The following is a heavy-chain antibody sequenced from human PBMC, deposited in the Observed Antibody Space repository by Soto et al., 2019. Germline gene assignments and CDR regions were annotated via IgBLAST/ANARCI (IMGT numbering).Heavy chain of an antibody. CDR1: GGTFSSYA. Sequence: QVQLVQSGAEVKKPGSSVKVSCKASGGTFSSYAISWVRQAPGQGLEWMGGIIPIFGTANYAQKFQGRVTITADKSTSTAYMELSSLRSEDTAVYYDAREMLGAVAGTPLMGYYGMDVWGQGTTVTVSS. D-gene: IGHD6-19*01. J-gene: IGHJ6*02. CDR3: AREMLGAVAGTPLMGYYGMDV. CDR2: IIPIFGTA. V-gene: IGHV1-69*06.